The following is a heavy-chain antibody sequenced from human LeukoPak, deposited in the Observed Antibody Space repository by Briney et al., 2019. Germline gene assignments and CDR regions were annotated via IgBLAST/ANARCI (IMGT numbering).Heavy chain of an antibody. D-gene: IGHD2-2*01. V-gene: IGHV3-23*01. CDR3: AKARVVVVPAAPWSYFDY. J-gene: IGHJ4*02. Sequence: GGSLRLSCAASGFTFSSYAMSWVRQAPGKGLEWVSAISGSGGSTYYADSVKGRFTISRDNSKNTLYLQMNSLRAEDTAVYYCAKARVVVVPAAPWSYFDYWGQGTLVTVSS. CDR2: ISGSGGST. CDR1: GFTFSSYA.